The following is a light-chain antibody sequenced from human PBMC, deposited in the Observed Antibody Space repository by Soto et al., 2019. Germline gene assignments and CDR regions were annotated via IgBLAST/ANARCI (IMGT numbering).Light chain of an antibody. J-gene: IGKJ2*01. CDR3: QHYGSSPYT. V-gene: IGKV3-20*01. CDR1: QSVSSSY. CDR2: GAS. Sequence: EIVLTQSPGTLSLSPGERATLSCRASQSVSSSYLAWYQQKPGQAPRLLIYGASSRATGIPDRFSGSGSGTDFTLTISRLEPEHFAVYYCQHYGSSPYTFGQGTKLEIK.